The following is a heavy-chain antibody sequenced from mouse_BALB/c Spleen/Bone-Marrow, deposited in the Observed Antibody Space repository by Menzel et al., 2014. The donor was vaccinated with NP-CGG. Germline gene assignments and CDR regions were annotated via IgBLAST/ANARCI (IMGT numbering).Heavy chain of an antibody. CDR2: INPSNGGT. CDR3: TRCNCRYCYLDD. V-gene: IGHV1S81*02. Sequence: QVQLQQSGAELVKPGASVKLSCKASGYTFSSYYMYWVKQRPGQGLGWIGEINPSNGGTKFNEKFKSKATLTVDKSSSTAYMQLSSRTSEDSAFYYCTRCNCRYCYLDDWGAGTTVTVSS. J-gene: IGHJ1*01. D-gene: IGHD4-1*02. CDR1: GYTFSSYY.